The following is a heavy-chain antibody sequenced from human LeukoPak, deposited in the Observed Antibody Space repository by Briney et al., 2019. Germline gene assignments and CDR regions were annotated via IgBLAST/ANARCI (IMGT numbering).Heavy chain of an antibody. CDR3: ARDPNLGFGEFHY. V-gene: IGHV3-53*01. D-gene: IGHD3-10*01. CDR1: GFTFSSYW. CDR2: IYSGGST. J-gene: IGHJ4*02. Sequence: GGSLRLSCAASGFTFSSYWMHWVRQAPGKGLEWVSVIYSGGSTYYADSVKGRFTISRDNSKNTLHLQMNSLRAEDTAVYYCARDPNLGFGEFHYWGQGTLVTVSS.